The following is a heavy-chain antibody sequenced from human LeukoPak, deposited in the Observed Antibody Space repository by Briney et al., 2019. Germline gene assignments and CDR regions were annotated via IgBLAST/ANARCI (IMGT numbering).Heavy chain of an antibody. D-gene: IGHD3-22*01. J-gene: IGHJ4*02. V-gene: IGHV3-48*03. CDR2: ISSSGSTI. CDR1: GFTFSSYE. CDR3: ARDPAARYYDSSGYSYYFDY. Sequence: GGSLRLSCAASGFTFSSYEMNWVRQAPGKGLEWVSYISSSGSTIYYADSVKGRFTISRDNAKNSLYLQMNSLRAEDTAVYYCARDPAARYYDSSGYSYYFDYWGQGTLVTVSS.